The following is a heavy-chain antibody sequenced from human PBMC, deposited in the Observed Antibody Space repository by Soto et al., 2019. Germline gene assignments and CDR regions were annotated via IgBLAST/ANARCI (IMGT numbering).Heavy chain of an antibody. CDR2: INHSGST. D-gene: IGHD3-10*01. J-gene: IGHJ6*02. Sequence: PSETLSLTCAVYGGSFSGYYWSWIRQPPGKGLEWIGEINHSGSTNYNPSLKSRVTISVDTSKNQFSLKLSSVTAADTAVYYCARGAYYGSRSLSARTYYYYGMDVWGQRTTVTVSS. CDR3: ARGAYYGSRSLSARTYYYYGMDV. V-gene: IGHV4-34*01. CDR1: GGSFSGYY.